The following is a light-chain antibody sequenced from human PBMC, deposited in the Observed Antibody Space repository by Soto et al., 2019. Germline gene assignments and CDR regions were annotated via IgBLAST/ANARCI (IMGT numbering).Light chain of an antibody. CDR1: QSVSSS. CDR2: GAS. J-gene: IGKJ4*01. V-gene: IGKV3-11*01. Sequence: EIVLTQSPATLSLSPGERATLSCRASQSVSSSLAWYQQKPGQAPRLLIYGASNRATGIPGRFSGSGSGTDFTLTISSLEPEDFAVYYCQQRSNWPRALTFGGGTKVEIK. CDR3: QQRSNWPRALT.